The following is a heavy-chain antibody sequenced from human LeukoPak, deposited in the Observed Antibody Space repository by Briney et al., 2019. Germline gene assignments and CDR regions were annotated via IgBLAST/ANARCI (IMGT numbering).Heavy chain of an antibody. CDR2: IILIFGTA. CDR3: ARGEVPPHYFDY. V-gene: IGHV1-69*01. J-gene: IGHJ4*02. CDR1: GFTFSSYA. Sequence: GGSLRLSCAASGFTFSSYAISWVRQAPGQGLEWVGGIILIFGTANYAQKFQGRVTITADESTNTAYMELSSLRSEDTAVYYCARGEVPPHYFDYWGQGTLVTVSS.